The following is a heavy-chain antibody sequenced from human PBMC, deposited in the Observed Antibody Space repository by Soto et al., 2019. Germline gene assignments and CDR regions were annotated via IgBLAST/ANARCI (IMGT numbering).Heavy chain of an antibody. CDR3: TTQDRITIFGVVIIEGANFDY. D-gene: IGHD3-3*01. Sequence: EVQLVESGGGLVKPGGSLRLSCAASGFTFSNAWMSWVRQAPGKGLEWVGRIKSKTDGGTTDYAAPVKGRFTISRDDSKTTLYLQMNSLKTEDTAVYYCTTQDRITIFGVVIIEGANFDYWGQGTLVTVSS. CDR1: GFTFSNAW. V-gene: IGHV3-15*01. CDR2: IKSKTDGGTT. J-gene: IGHJ4*02.